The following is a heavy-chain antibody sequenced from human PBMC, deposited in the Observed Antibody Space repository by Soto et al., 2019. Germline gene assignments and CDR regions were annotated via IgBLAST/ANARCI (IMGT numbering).Heavy chain of an antibody. V-gene: IGHV3-74*03. CDR3: ARDYYYSVDV. Sequence: EMQLVESGGGLVQPGGSLRLSCVVSGFTFSTTWMHWVRQAPGKGLVWVSRIDADDSSATYADSVKGRFTISRDNSKITLYLQMNSLSPEDTAVYYCARDYYYSVDVWGHGTSVTVSS. D-gene: IGHD3-10*01. CDR1: GFTFSTTW. CDR2: IDADDSSA. J-gene: IGHJ6*02.